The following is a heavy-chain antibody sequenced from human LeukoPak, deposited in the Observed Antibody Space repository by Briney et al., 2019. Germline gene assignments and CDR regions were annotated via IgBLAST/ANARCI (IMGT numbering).Heavy chain of an antibody. J-gene: IGHJ5*02. CDR2: IYPRGDST. D-gene: IGHD5-18*01. CDR3: AKDPHTAMVQNWFDP. CDR1: GFTFSTYS. V-gene: IGHV3-23*01. Sequence: GGSLRLSCAASGFTFSTYSMTWVRQGPGKGLEWVSSIYPRGDSTFYADSVKGRFTISRDNSKNTLYLQMNSLRAEDTAVYYCAKDPHTAMVQNWFDPWGQGTLVTVSS.